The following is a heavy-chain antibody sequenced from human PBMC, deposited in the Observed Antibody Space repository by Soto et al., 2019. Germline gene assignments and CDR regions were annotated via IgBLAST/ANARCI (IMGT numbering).Heavy chain of an antibody. D-gene: IGHD2-21*02. CDR2: ISYDGSNK. J-gene: IGHJ4*02. CDR1: GFTFSSYA. V-gene: IGHV3-30-3*01. CDR3: ARDLTGHIVVVTAIDY. Sequence: QVQLVESGGGVVQPGRSLRLSCAASGFTFSSYAMHWVRQAPGKGLEWVAVISYDGSNKYYADSVKGRFTISIDNSKNTLYLKMNSLRAEDTAVYYCARDLTGHIVVVTAIDYWGQGTLVTVSS.